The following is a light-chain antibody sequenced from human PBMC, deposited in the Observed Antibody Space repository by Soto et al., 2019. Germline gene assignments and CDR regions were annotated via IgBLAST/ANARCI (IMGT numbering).Light chain of an antibody. Sequence: DIVMTQSPDSLPVSLGERATINCKSSQSVLYTSNNKNYLAWFQQKPGQPPRLLIYWASTRESGVPDRFSGSGSGSDFTLTISSLQAEDVAVYSCQQYYSIPWTFGQGTKVQIK. J-gene: IGKJ1*01. CDR3: QQYYSIPWT. V-gene: IGKV4-1*01. CDR1: QSVLYTSNNKNY. CDR2: WAS.